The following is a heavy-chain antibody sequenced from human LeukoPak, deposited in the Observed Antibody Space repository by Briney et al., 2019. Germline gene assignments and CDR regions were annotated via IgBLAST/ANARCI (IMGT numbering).Heavy chain of an antibody. V-gene: IGHV4-34*01. CDR1: GGSFSGYY. D-gene: IGHD4-17*01. CDR2: INQSGST. J-gene: IGHJ4*02. Sequence: SETLSLTCAVYGGSFSGYYWSWIRQPPGKGLEWIGEINQSGSTNYNPSLKSRVTISVDTSKNQFSLKLSSVTAADTAVYYCARGYGDYPKAFDCWGQGTLVTVSS. CDR3: ARGYGDYPKAFDC.